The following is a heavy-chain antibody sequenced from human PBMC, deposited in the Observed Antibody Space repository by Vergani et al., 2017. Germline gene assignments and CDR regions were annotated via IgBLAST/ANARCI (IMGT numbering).Heavy chain of an antibody. V-gene: IGHV3-30*03. J-gene: IGHJ6*03. CDR3: ARGAGYCSSTSCPPTLRNYYYYMDV. CDR2: ISYDGSDK. Sequence: VQLLESGGGLGQPGGSLRLSCAASGFIFTNYAMSWVRQAPGKGLEWVAVISYDGSDKYYGDSVKGRFTISRDNSMDTLYLQMNGLRAEDTAVYYCARGAGYCSSTSCPPTLRNYYYYMDVWGKGTTVTVSS. D-gene: IGHD2-2*01. CDR1: GFIFTNYA.